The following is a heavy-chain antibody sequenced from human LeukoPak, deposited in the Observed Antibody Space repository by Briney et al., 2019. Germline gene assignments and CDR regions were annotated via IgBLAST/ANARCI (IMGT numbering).Heavy chain of an antibody. CDR2: INHSGST. J-gene: IGHJ6*03. Sequence: SETLSLTCAAYGGSFSGHYWTWIRQPPGKGLEWIGEINHSGSTNYNPSLKSRVTISVDTSKNQFSLKVSSVTAADTAVYYCARVKDPGGYYYYYYMDIWGKGNTVTVSS. V-gene: IGHV4-34*01. D-gene: IGHD3-16*01. CDR1: GGSFSGHY. CDR3: ARVKDPGGYYYYYYMDI.